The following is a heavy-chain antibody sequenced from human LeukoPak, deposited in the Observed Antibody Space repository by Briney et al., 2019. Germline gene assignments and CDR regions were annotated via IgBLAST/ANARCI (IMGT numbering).Heavy chain of an antibody. CDR2: ISYDGSNK. D-gene: IGHD3-22*01. Sequence: GGSLRLSCAASGFTFSSYAMHWVRQAPGKGLEWVSIISYDGSNKYYAGSVKGRFTISRDNSKNTLYLQMNSLRADDTAVYYCAKDSSGYYTSSRIDYWGQGTLVTVSS. J-gene: IGHJ4*02. CDR1: GFTFSSYA. CDR3: AKDSSGYYTSSRIDY. V-gene: IGHV3-30*04.